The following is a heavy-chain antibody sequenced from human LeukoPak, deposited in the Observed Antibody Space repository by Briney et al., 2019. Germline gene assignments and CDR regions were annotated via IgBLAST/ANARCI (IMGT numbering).Heavy chain of an antibody. J-gene: IGHJ5*02. Sequence: WASVKVSCKASGGTFSSYAISWVRQAPGQGLEWMGGIIPIFGTANYAQKFQGRVTITTDESTSTAYMELSSLRSEDTAVYYCATRRTDDSSGYYYNWFDPWGQGTLVTVSS. V-gene: IGHV1-69*05. CDR3: ATRRTDDSSGYYYNWFDP. CDR1: GGTFSSYA. CDR2: IIPIFGTA. D-gene: IGHD3-22*01.